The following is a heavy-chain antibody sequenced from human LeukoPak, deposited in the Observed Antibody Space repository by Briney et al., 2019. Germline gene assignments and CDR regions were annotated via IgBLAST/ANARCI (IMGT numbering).Heavy chain of an antibody. CDR3: VAWGNSGNS. Sequence: GGSLRLSCAASGFTFSGHWTSWVRQAPAKGLEWVAHMNGDGSQIYYMDFVKGRFTISRDNAKNSLYLQMNGLRAEDTAVYYCVAWGNSGNSWGQGTMVIVSS. CDR2: MNGDGSQI. J-gene: IGHJ3*01. V-gene: IGHV3-7*01. D-gene: IGHD1-26*01. CDR1: GFTFSGHW.